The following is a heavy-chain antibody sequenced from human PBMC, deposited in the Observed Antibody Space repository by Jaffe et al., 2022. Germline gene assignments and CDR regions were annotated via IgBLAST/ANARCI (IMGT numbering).Heavy chain of an antibody. CDR1: GGSISSGYNS. J-gene: IGHJ4*02. V-gene: IGHV4-61*02. CDR2: IFTSGNT. CDR3: ARGNSGYDY. D-gene: IGHD3-22*01. Sequence: QVHLQESGPGLVKPSQTLSLTCTVSGGSISSGYNSWTWIRQPAGKGLEWVGHIFTSGNTNSNPSLKTRVTFSVDTSKNQFSLRLSSVTAADTAVYYCARGNSGYDYWGQGTLVTVSS.